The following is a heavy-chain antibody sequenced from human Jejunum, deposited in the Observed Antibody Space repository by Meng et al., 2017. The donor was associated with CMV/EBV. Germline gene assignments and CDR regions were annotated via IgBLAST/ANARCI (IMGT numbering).Heavy chain of an antibody. V-gene: IGHV3-43*01. CDR1: EYT. J-gene: IGHJ6*02. CDR2: IYYKEEGST. D-gene: IGHD3-3*01. Sequence: EYTRHVVRQLPGKGLESVSLIYYKEEGSTYYSDSTKGRFTVARDSSKNSLYLQTNSLRTEDTAIYYCAKDVTHYDFWSGSVGMDVWGQGTTVTVSS. CDR3: AKDVTHYDFWSGSVGMDV.